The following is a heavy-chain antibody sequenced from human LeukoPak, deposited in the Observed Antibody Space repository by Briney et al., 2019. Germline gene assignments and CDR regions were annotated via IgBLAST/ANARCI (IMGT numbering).Heavy chain of an antibody. Sequence: SETLSLTCTVSGGSISSYYWSWIRQPPGKGLEWLGYIYYSGSTNYNPSLKSRVTISVDTSKNQFSLKLSSVTAADTAVYYCARAKYSSSWEDAFDIWGQGTMVTVSS. J-gene: IGHJ3*02. V-gene: IGHV4-59*01. CDR1: GGSISSYY. CDR2: IYYSGST. CDR3: ARAKYSSSWEDAFDI. D-gene: IGHD6-13*01.